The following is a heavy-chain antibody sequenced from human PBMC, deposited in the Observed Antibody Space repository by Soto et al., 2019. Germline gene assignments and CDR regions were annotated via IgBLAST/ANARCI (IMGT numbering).Heavy chain of an antibody. Sequence: GGSLRLSCAVSGFTVSNNYMNWVRQAPGKGLEWVSTISSNSAYIYYTDALRGRFTISRDNAKNSLHLQMNSLRAEDTAVYYCTRDASRDSSARGWFDPWGPGALVTVSS. CDR1: GFTVSNNY. J-gene: IGHJ5*02. V-gene: IGHV3-21*01. D-gene: IGHD6-13*01. CDR3: TRDASRDSSARGWFDP. CDR2: ISSNSAYI.